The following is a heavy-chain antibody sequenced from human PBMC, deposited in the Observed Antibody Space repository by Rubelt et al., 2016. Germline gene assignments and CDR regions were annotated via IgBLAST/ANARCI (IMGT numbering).Heavy chain of an antibody. Sequence: QVQLVQSGAEVKKPGSSVKVSCKASGGTFSSYAISWVRQAPGQGLEWMGGIIPVFGTANYAQKFQGRSTRTADESTSTAYMELSSLRSEDTAVYYCATTIAIRPYYFDYWGQGTLVTVSS. D-gene: IGHD6-6*01. CDR3: ATTIAIRPYYFDY. V-gene: IGHV1-69*01. CDR2: IIPVFGTA. J-gene: IGHJ4*02. CDR1: GGTFSSYA.